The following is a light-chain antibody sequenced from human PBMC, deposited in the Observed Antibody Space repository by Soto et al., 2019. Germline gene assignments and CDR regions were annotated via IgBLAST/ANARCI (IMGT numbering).Light chain of an antibody. Sequence: DIQMTQSPSTLSASVGDRVTITCRASQSINIWLAWYQQKAGKAPKLLIYDASTLENRVPLRFSVRGSVTEFTLTISGLQPDDFATYYCQQYNTYSYTFGQGTKLEIK. CDR1: QSINIW. J-gene: IGKJ2*01. CDR2: DAS. V-gene: IGKV1-5*01. CDR3: QQYNTYSYT.